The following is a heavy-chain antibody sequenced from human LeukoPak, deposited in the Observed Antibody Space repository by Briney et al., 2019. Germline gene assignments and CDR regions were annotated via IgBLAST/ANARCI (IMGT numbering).Heavy chain of an antibody. CDR2: INPNSGGT. D-gene: IGHD3-22*01. V-gene: IGHV1-2*02. CDR1: GYIFTGYC. Sequence: ASVKVSCKASGYIFTGYCMHWVRQAPGQGHEWMGWINPNSGGTNYGQKFQGRVTMTRDTSISTAYMELSRLRSDDTAVYYCATGDKYDSSIYLFHYWGQGTLVTVSS. CDR3: ATGDKYDSSIYLFHY. J-gene: IGHJ4*02.